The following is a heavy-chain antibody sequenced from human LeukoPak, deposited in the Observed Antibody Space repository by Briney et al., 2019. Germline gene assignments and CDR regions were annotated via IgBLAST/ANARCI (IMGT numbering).Heavy chain of an antibody. J-gene: IGHJ5*02. CDR3: AKGEYSSGWRSWFDP. CDR1: GFTFSSYA. D-gene: IGHD6-19*01. CDR2: ISGSGVST. Sequence: PGGSLRLSCAVSGFTFSSYAMSWVRQAPGKGLEWVSSISGSGVSTYYADSVKGRFTVSRDNSKNTLYLQMNSPRAEDTAVYYCAKGEYSSGWRSWFDPWGQGTLVTVSS. V-gene: IGHV3-23*01.